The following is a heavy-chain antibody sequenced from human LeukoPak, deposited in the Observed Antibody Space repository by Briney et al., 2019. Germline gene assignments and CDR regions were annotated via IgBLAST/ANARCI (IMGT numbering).Heavy chain of an antibody. CDR3: AAERSYYDSSGSIRDFDY. D-gene: IGHD3-22*01. CDR1: GFTFTSSA. J-gene: IGHJ4*02. CDR2: IVVGSGNT. V-gene: IGHV1-58*01. Sequence: SVKVSCKASGFTFTSSAVQWVRQARGQRLEWIGWIVVGSGNTNYAQKFQERVTITRDMSTSTAYMELSSLRSEDTAVYYCAAERSYYDSSGSIRDFDYWGQGTLVSVSS.